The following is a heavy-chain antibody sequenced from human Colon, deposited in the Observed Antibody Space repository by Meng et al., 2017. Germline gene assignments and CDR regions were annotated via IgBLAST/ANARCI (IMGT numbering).Heavy chain of an antibody. J-gene: IGHJ4*02. Sequence: GSLRLSCSVLGYSISSGYYWGWIRQSPEKGLEWIATIHHSGSTYYNPSLKSRVTISVDTSQNQFSLNLNSVTAADTALYYCARLGVLNVDYWGQGTLVTVSS. CDR2: IHHSGST. CDR1: GYSISSGYY. V-gene: IGHV4-38-2*02. D-gene: IGHD3-16*01. CDR3: ARLGVLNVDY.